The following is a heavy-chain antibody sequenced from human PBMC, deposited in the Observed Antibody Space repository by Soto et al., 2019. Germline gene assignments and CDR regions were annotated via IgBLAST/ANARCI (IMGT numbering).Heavy chain of an antibody. Sequence: PGESLKISCQGSGDSFNNYWIGWVRQMPGKGLEWMGIIYPGDSDTTYSPSFQGQVTISADKSISTAYLQWNTLKTSDTATYYCARLPTGFPNWFDPWGQGTLVTVSS. CDR1: GDSFNNYW. V-gene: IGHV5-51*01. CDR2: IYPGDSDT. D-gene: IGHD4-17*01. J-gene: IGHJ5*02. CDR3: ARLPTGFPNWFDP.